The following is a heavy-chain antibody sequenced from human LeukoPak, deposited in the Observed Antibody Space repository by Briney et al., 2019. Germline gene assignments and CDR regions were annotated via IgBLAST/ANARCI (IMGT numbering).Heavy chain of an antibody. CDR1: GYTFTDYY. CDR2: INPNSGGT. CDR3: AREGPIVGATHLVDY. J-gene: IGHJ4*02. Sequence: ASVKVSCKAPGYTFTDYYMHWVRQAPGQGLEWMGWINPNSGGTNYAQKFQGRVTMTRDTSISTAYMELSRLRSDDTAVYYCAREGPIVGATHLVDYWGQGTLATVSS. V-gene: IGHV1-2*02. D-gene: IGHD1-26*01.